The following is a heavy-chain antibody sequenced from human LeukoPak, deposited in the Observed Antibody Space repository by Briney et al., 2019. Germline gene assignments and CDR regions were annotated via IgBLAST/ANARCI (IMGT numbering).Heavy chain of an antibody. J-gene: IGHJ4*02. CDR2: IIPIFGTA. D-gene: IGHD3-22*01. Sequence: SVKVSCKASGGTFSSYAISWVRQAPGQGLEWMGGIIPIFGTANYAQKFQGRVTITADKSTSTAYMELSSLRSEDTAVYYCARATVDYDSSGYYLTGFDYWGQGTLVTVSS. V-gene: IGHV1-69*06. CDR3: ARATVDYDSSGYYLTGFDY. CDR1: GGTFSSYA.